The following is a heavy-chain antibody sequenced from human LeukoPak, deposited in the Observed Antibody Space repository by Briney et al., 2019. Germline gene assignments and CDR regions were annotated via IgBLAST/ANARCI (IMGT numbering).Heavy chain of an antibody. V-gene: IGHV4-59*01. D-gene: IGHD1-26*01. CDR1: GGSISSYY. Sequence: PSETLSLTCTVSGGSISSYYWGWIRQPPGKGLEWIGYIYYSGSTNYNPSLKSRVTISVDTSKNQFSLKLSSVTAADTAVYYCAGSYYTYYYYRIDVWGQGTTVTVYS. J-gene: IGHJ6*02. CDR2: IYYSGST. CDR3: AGSYYTYYYYRIDV.